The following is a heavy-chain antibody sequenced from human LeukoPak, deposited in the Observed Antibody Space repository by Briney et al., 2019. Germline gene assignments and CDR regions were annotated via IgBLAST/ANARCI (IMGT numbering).Heavy chain of an antibody. J-gene: IGHJ4*02. CDR2: IYYGGST. CDR3: ARGADSSGYYSIFYFDY. V-gene: IGHV4-39*07. CDR1: GGSISSSTYY. D-gene: IGHD3-22*01. Sequence: SGTLSLTRTVSGGSISSSTYYWGWIRQPPGKGLEWIGIIYYGGSTTYNPSLRSRVTISVDTSKNQFSLKLSSVTAADTAVYYCARGADSSGYYSIFYFDYWGQGTLVTVSS.